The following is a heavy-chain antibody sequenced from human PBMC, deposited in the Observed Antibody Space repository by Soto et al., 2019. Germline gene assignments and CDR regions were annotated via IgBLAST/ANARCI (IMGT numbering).Heavy chain of an antibody. CDR1: GSTLPELS. V-gene: IGHV1-24*01. Sequence: GASVPVSFPGSGSTLPELSMHLVRQAPGKGLEWMGCFNPENGETNYSQKFQGRVTMTRDTSTNTAYMELSSLRSEDTAVYYCAREIDDYRDYYYYYYMDVWGKGTTVTVSS. J-gene: IGHJ6*03. D-gene: IGHD4-17*01. CDR2: FNPENGET. CDR3: AREIDDYRDYYYYYYMDV.